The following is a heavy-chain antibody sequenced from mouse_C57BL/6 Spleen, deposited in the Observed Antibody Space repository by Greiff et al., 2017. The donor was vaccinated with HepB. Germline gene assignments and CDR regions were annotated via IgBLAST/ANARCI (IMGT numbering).Heavy chain of an antibody. J-gene: IGHJ4*01. CDR1: GYTFTDYE. D-gene: IGHD1-1*01. Sequence: QVQLQQSGAELVRPGASVTLSCKASGYTFTDYEMHWVKQTPVHGLEWIGAIDPETGGTAYNQKFKGKAILTADKSSSTAYMELRSLTSEDSAVYYCTRAVDYYGSRWGYAMDYWGQGTSVTVSS. V-gene: IGHV1-15*01. CDR2: IDPETGGT. CDR3: TRAVDYYGSRWGYAMDY.